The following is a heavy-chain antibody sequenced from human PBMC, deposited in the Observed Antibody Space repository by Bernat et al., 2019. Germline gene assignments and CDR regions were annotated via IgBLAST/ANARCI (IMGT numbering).Heavy chain of an antibody. Sequence: EVQLVESGGGLVQPGRSLRLSCAASGFTFDDYAMHWVRQGPGKGLEWVSGISWNSGSIGYADSVKGRFTISRDNSKNTLYLQMNSLRAEDTAVYYCARGSVVTRYWYFDLWGRGTLVTVSS. V-gene: IGHV3-9*01. CDR2: ISWNSGSI. J-gene: IGHJ2*01. CDR1: GFTFDDYA. CDR3: ARGSVVTRYWYFDL. D-gene: IGHD4-23*01.